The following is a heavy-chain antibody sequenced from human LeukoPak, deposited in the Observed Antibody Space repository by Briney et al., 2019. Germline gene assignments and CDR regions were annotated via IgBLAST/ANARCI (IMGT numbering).Heavy chain of an antibody. D-gene: IGHD2-15*01. CDR2: ISAYNGNT. CDR1: GYTFTSYG. V-gene: IGHV1-18*01. J-gene: IGHJ4*02. CDR3: ARDDCSGGSCSGY. Sequence: ASVTVSYKPSGYTFTSYGISWVRQAPGQGLEWMGWISAYNGNTNYAQKLQGRVTMTTDTSTSTAYMELRSLRSDDTAVYYCARDDCSGGSCSGYWGQGTLVTVSS.